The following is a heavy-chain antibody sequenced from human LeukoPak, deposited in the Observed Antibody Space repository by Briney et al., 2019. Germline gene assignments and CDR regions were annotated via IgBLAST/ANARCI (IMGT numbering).Heavy chain of an antibody. CDR1: GFTFSSYA. D-gene: IGHD4-17*01. CDR3: ANEIRPNDY. V-gene: IGHV3-30*18. J-gene: IGHJ4*02. CDR2: ISYDGSNK. Sequence: GGSLRLSCAASGFTFSSYAMSWVRQAPGKGLEWVAVISYDGSNKYYADSVKGRFTISRDNSKNTLYLQTNSLRAEDTAVYYCANEIRPNDYWGQGTQVTVSS.